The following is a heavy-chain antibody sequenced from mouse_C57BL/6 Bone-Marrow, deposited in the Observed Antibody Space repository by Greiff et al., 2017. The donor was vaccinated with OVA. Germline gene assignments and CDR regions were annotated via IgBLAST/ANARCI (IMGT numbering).Heavy chain of an antibody. V-gene: IGHV1-18*01. Sequence: EVQLQQSGPELVKPGASVKIPCKASGYTFTDYNMDWVKQSHGKSLEWIGDINPNYGGTIYNQKFKGKGTLTVDKSSSTAYMELHSLTSEDAAVYYYERGWDGYDSWFAYWGQGTLVTVSA. D-gene: IGHD2-2*01. CDR3: ERGWDGYDSWFAY. CDR2: INPNYGGT. J-gene: IGHJ3*01. CDR1: GYTFTDYN.